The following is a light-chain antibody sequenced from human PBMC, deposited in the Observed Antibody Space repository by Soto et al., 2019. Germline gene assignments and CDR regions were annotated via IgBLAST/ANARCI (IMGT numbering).Light chain of an antibody. V-gene: IGKV3-20*01. CDR2: GAS. CDR3: QQYGSSPET. Sequence: IVLTQSPGTLSLSPGERATLSCRASQSVSTYLAWYQQKPGQAPRLLIYGASSRATGIPDRFSGSGSGTDFTLTISRLEPEDFAVYYCQQYGSSPETFGQGTQV. CDR1: QSVSTY. J-gene: IGKJ1*01.